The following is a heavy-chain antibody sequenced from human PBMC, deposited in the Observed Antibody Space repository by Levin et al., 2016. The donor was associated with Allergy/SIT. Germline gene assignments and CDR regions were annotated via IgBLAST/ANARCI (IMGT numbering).Heavy chain of an antibody. D-gene: IGHD2-21*01. CDR2: IIPIFDTV. J-gene: IGHJ6*02. Sequence: SVKVSCKASGYSFTSYDINWVRQATGQGLEWMGGIIPIFDTVNYAQKFQGRATITADESTSTAYMELSSLRSEDSAVYYCARPAGPIGRVVLRGYYGMDVWGPGTTVTVSS. CDR3: ARPAGPIGRVVLRGYYGMDV. V-gene: IGHV1-69*13. CDR1: GYSFTSYD.